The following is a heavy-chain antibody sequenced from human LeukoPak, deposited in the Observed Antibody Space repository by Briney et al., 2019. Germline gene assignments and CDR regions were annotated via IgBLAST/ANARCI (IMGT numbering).Heavy chain of an antibody. Sequence: ASVKVSCKPSGYTFTGYYMHWVRQAPGQGLEWMGRINPNSGGTNYAQKPQSAVTMTKDTSISTAYMELSRLRSDDTAVYYCASGLGICSGGSCYSCWGQGTLVTVSS. D-gene: IGHD2-15*01. V-gene: IGHV1-2*06. CDR2: INPNSGGT. CDR1: GYTFTGYY. CDR3: ASGLGICSGGSCYSC. J-gene: IGHJ4*02.